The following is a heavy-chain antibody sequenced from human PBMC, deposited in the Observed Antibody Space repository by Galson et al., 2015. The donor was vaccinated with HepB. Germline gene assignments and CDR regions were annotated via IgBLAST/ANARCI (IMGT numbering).Heavy chain of an antibody. V-gene: IGHV3-23*01. CDR3: AKESANLYYLDY. J-gene: IGHJ4*02. CDR2: IRSSGDNT. CDR1: GFTFSNCA. Sequence: SLRLSCAASGFTFSNCAMSWVRQAPGKGLEWVSGIRSSGDNTYYADSVKGRFTISRDTSKNTLYLQMSSLRTDDTAVYFCAKESANLYYLDYWGQRTLVTVSS.